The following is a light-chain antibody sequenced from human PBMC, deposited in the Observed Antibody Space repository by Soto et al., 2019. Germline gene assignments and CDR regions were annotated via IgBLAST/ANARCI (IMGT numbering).Light chain of an antibody. CDR2: GAS. CDR3: QQYNNWPWT. V-gene: IGKV3-15*01. CDR1: QSISDT. Sequence: EIVITQSPATLSVSPSRRVTLSCRASQSISDTIAWYQQKPGQAPRLLIYGASARATGFPARFSGSGSGTDFTLTISSLQSEDFAVYYCQQYNNWPWTFGQGTKVDI. J-gene: IGKJ1*01.